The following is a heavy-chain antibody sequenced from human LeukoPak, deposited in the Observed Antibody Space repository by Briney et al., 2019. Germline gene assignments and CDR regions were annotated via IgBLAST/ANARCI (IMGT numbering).Heavy chain of an antibody. CDR2: VDPEDGET. Sequence: VTLSCKASGYTFTDYYMHWAPHAPGNGLEWMGRVDPEDGETIYAEKFQGRVTITADPSTDTAYMELSSLRSEDTAVYYCATDDGYNPSPWGQGTLVTVSS. CDR3: ATDDGYNPSP. J-gene: IGHJ5*02. D-gene: IGHD5-24*01. CDR1: GYTFTDYY. V-gene: IGHV1-69-2*01.